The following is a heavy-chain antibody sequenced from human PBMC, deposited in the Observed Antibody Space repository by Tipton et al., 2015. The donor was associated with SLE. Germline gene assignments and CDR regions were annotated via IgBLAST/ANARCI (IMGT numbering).Heavy chain of an antibody. J-gene: IGHJ5*02. D-gene: IGHD6-19*01. CDR3: ARDITGYSYGWYAIDR. V-gene: IGHV3-9*01. Sequence: SLRLSCAASGFTFDDYAMHWVRQAPGKGLEWVSGISWNGDIIGYADSLKGRFTISRDNAKNSLYLQVNSLRAEDTAVYYCARDITGYSYGWYAIDRWGQGTLVTVSS. CDR2: ISWNGDII. CDR1: GFTFDDYA.